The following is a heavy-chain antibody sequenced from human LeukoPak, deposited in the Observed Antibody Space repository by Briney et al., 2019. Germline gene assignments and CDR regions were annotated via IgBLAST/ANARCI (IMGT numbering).Heavy chain of an antibody. CDR2: IYHSGTT. CDR1: GVAISRGGYA. Sequence: SETLSLTCAVSGVAISRGGYAWNWIRQPPGKGLEWIAYIYHSGTTYYNPSLKSRATISVDTSKNQFSLKLSSVTAADTAVYYCARARYYYYYYMDVWGKGTTVTISS. V-gene: IGHV4-30-4*07. J-gene: IGHJ6*03. CDR3: ARARYYYYYYMDV.